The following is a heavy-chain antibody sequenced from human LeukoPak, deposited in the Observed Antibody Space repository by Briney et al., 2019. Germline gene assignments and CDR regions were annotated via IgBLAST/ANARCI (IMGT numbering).Heavy chain of an antibody. Sequence: ASVKVSCKASGYTFTSYGISWVRQAPGQGLGGMGWISAYNGNTNYAQKLQGRVTMTTDTSTSTAYMELRSLRSDDTAVYYCARLRYFDRDAFDIWGQGTMVTVSS. D-gene: IGHD3-9*01. V-gene: IGHV1-18*01. J-gene: IGHJ3*02. CDR2: ISAYNGNT. CDR1: GYTFTSYG. CDR3: ARLRYFDRDAFDI.